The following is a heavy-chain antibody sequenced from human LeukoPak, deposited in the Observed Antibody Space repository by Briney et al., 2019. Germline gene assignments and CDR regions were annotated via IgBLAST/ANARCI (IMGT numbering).Heavy chain of an antibody. D-gene: IGHD3-10*01. J-gene: IGHJ4*02. Sequence: GASVTVPCKASGYTFTGFHIHWVGQAPGQGLEYMGWINPDSGDTSYTQSFQGRVTMTRDTSISTAYLDRSGLRPDDTAVYYCIFNPGSCDYWGRGTVVTVSS. CDR2: INPDSGDT. CDR3: IFNPGSCDY. CDR1: GYTFTGFH. V-gene: IGHV1-2*02.